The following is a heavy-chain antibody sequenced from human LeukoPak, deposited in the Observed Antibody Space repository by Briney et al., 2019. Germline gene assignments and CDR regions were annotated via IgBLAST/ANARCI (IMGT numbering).Heavy chain of an antibody. CDR2: IIPIFGTA. CDR1: GGAFSSYA. Sequence: GASVKVSCKASGGAFSSYAISWVRQAPGQGLEWMGGIIPIFGTANYAQKFQGRVTITADESTSTAYMELSSLRSEDTAVYYCAANSGYDLAYDYWGQGTLVTVSS. J-gene: IGHJ4*02. V-gene: IGHV1-69*13. CDR3: AANSGYDLAYDY. D-gene: IGHD5-12*01.